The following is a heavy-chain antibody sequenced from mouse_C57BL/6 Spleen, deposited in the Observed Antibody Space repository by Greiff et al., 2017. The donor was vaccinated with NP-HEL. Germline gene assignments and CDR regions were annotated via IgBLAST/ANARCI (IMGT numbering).Heavy chain of an antibody. V-gene: IGHV1-69*01. Sequence: VQVVESGAELVMPGASVKLSCKASGYTFTSYWMHWVKQRPGQGLEWIGEIDPSDSYTNYNQKFKGKSTLTVDKSSSTAYMQLSSLTSEDSAVYYCARSGDYYYGSSYTWFAYWGQGTLVTVSA. J-gene: IGHJ3*01. D-gene: IGHD1-1*01. CDR3: ARSGDYYYGSSYTWFAY. CDR2: IDPSDSYT. CDR1: GYTFTSYW.